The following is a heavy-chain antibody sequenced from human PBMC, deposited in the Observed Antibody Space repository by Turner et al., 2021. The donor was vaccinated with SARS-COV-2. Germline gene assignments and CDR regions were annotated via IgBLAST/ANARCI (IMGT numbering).Heavy chain of an antibody. CDR3: ARARWHYYDSSGYYPDAFDI. CDR1: GFTSSPYS. CDR2: ISSSSSYI. J-gene: IGHJ3*02. D-gene: IGHD3-22*01. V-gene: IGHV3-21*01. Sequence: EVQLVESGGGLVKPGGSLRLPCAASGFTSSPYSMNWVRQAPGKGLEWVSSISSSSSYIYYADSVKGRFTISRDNAKNSLYLQMNSLRAEDTAVYYCARARWHYYDSSGYYPDAFDIWGQGTMVTVSS.